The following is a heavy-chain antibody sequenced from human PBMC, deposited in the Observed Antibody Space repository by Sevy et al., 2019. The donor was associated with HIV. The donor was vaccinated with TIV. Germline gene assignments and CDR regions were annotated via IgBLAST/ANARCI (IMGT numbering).Heavy chain of an antibody. CDR1: GYSISSGYY. D-gene: IGHD2-2*02. V-gene: IGHV4-38-2*02. J-gene: IGHJ5*02. CDR2: IYHSGST. Sequence: SETLSLTCAVSGYSISSGYYWGWIRQPPGKGLEWIGSIYHSGSTYYNPSLKSRVTISVDTSKNQFSLKLSSVTAADTAVYYCAREGDLGIVVVPAAIHWFDPWGQGTLVTVSS. CDR3: AREGDLGIVVVPAAIHWFDP.